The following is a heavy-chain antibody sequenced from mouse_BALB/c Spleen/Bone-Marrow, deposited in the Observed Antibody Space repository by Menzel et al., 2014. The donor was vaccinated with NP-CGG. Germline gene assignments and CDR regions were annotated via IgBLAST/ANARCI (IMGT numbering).Heavy chain of an antibody. Sequence: EVKLVESGAELVKPGASVKLSCTASGFNIKDTYLHWVKQRPEQGLDWIGRIDPAIFTKYDPKFQGKATITADTSSNTAYLHHSCLTAAETADNCCASYRYGWYADVRGPGTTVTVSS. CDR2: IDPAIFT. V-gene: IGHV14-3*02. D-gene: IGHD2-14*01. CDR3: ASYRYGWYADV. J-gene: IGHJ1*01. CDR1: GFNIKDTY.